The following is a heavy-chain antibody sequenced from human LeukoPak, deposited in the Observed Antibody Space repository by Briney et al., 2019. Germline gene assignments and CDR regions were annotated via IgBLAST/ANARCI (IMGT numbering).Heavy chain of an antibody. CDR3: AKDRRYYGSGSYMDY. V-gene: IGHV3-30*18. Sequence: GGSLRRSCAASGFTFSSYGMHWVRQAPGKGLEWVAVISYDGSNKYYADSVKGRFTISRDNSKNTLYLQMNSLRAEDTAVYYCAKDRRYYGSGSYMDYWGQGTLVTVSS. D-gene: IGHD3-10*01. CDR1: GFTFSSYG. CDR2: ISYDGSNK. J-gene: IGHJ4*02.